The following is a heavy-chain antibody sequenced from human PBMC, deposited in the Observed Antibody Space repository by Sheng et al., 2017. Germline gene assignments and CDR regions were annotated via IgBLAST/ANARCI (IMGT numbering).Heavy chain of an antibody. CDR2: SWVYGTNE. CDR1: GFIFMNYG. CDR3: ARGGAGSYSPTFPPED. D-gene: IGHD3-10*01. J-gene: IGHJ4*02. V-gene: IGHV3-33*01. Sequence: QVQLVESGGGLVQPGRSLRLSCEASGFIFMNYGMHWVRQVPGKGLEWVAVSWVYGTNENYADSVKGRFTISRDKFNNMLLLQMNSLTPEDTAVYYCARGGAGSYSPTFPPEDWGQGTLGHR.